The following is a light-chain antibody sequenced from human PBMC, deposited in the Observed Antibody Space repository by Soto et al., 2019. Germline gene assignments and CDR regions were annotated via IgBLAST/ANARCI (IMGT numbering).Light chain of an antibody. V-gene: IGKV3D-20*02. Sequence: ENVLTQSPGTLSLSPGERATLSCRASQSVSSSDLGWYQQKPGQAPRLLIYAASSRDTGIPDRFSGSGSGTDFTPNISRMEHEDFAAYYCQQRSTWPLTFSGGTKVDIK. J-gene: IGKJ4*01. CDR3: QQRSTWPLT. CDR1: QSVSSSD. CDR2: AAS.